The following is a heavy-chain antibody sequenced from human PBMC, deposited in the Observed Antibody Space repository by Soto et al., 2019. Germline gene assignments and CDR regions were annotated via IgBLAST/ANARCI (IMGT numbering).Heavy chain of an antibody. D-gene: IGHD2-21*02. J-gene: IGHJ3*02. Sequence: GGSLRLSCAASGFTFSSYGMHWVRQAPGKGLEWVAVISYDGSNKYYADSVKGRFTISRDNSENTLYLQMNSLRAEDTAVYYCAKLHLCGGDCYSTDAFDIWGQGTMVTVSS. CDR2: ISYDGSNK. CDR1: GFTFSSYG. V-gene: IGHV3-30*18. CDR3: AKLHLCGGDCYSTDAFDI.